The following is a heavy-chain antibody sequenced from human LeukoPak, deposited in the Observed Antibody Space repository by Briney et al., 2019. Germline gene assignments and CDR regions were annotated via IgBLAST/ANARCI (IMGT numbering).Heavy chain of an antibody. CDR2: ISSSSSYI. V-gene: IGHV3-21*01. CDR3: ARGTGYNPYYFDY. D-gene: IGHD5-24*01. J-gene: IGHJ4*02. Sequence: GGSLRLSCAASGFTFSSYSMNWVRQAPGKGLEWVSSISSSSSYIYYADSVKGRFTISRDNAKNSLYLQMNSLRAEDMAVYYCARGTGYNPYYFDYWGQGTLVTVSS. CDR1: GFTFSSYS.